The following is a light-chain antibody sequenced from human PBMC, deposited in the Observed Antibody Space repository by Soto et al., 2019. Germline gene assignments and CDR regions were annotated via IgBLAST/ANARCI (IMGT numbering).Light chain of an antibody. CDR2: GAS. CDR3: QQYNNWWT. Sequence: EIVLTQSPATLSLSPGERATLSCRASQSVSSSLAWYQQKPGRSPRLLIYGASTRATGIPARFSGSGSGTEFTLTISSLQSEDFAVYYCQQYNNWWTFGQGTKVDIK. CDR1: QSVSSS. J-gene: IGKJ1*01. V-gene: IGKV3-15*01.